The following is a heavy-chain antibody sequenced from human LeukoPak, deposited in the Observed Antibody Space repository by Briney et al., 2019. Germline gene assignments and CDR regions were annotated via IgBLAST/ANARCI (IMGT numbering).Heavy chain of an antibody. CDR3: ARTLTGMGVAGPKGFDY. Sequence: PGGSLRLSCAASGFTFSSYSMNWVRQPPGKGLEWVSYISTSSGTIYYADSVKGRFTISRDNAKNSLYLQMNSLRDEDSAVYYCARTLTGMGVAGPKGFDYWGQGSLVTVSS. J-gene: IGHJ4*02. CDR2: ISTSSGTI. D-gene: IGHD6-19*01. V-gene: IGHV3-48*02. CDR1: GFTFSSYS.